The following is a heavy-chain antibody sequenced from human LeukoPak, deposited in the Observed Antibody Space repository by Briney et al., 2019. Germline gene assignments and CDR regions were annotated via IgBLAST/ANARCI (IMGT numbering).Heavy chain of an antibody. V-gene: IGHV3-30*02. J-gene: IGHJ6*02. D-gene: IGHD3-9*01. CDR2: IRYDGSNK. CDR1: GFTFSSYG. Sequence: GGSLRLSWAASGFTFSSYGMHWVRQAPGKGLEWVAFIRYDGSNKYYADSVKGRFTISRDNSKNTLYLQMNSLRAEDTAVYYCARGRYYDILTGYPYYYGMDVWGQGTTVTVSS. CDR3: ARGRYYDILTGYPYYYGMDV.